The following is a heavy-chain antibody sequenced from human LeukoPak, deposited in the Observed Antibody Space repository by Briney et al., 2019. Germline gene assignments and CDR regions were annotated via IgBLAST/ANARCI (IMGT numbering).Heavy chain of an antibody. D-gene: IGHD1-7*01. CDR3: ARPRTNYAAADASDI. J-gene: IGHJ3*02. CDR1: GGSISSSSYY. CDR2: IYYSGST. Sequence: PSETLSLTCTVSGGSISSSSYYWGWIRQPPGKGLEWIGSIYYSGSTYYNPSLKSRVTISVDTSKNQFSLKLSSVTAADTAVYYCARPRTNYAAADASDIWGQGTMVTVSS. V-gene: IGHV4-39*01.